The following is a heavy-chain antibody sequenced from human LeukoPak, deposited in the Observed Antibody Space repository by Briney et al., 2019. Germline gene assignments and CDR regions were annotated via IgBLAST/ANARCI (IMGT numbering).Heavy chain of an antibody. V-gene: IGHV1-18*01. CDR3: ARDLASSLWATVTYYYYMDV. CDR2: ISAYNGHT. CDR1: GYTFTNYG. D-gene: IGHD4-17*01. J-gene: IGHJ6*03. Sequence: GASVKVSCKASGYTFTNYGISWVRQAPGQGLEWMGWISAYNGHTKYAQKVQGRVTMTRDTSTSTAYMELRSLRSDDTAVYYCARDLASSLWATVTYYYYMDVWGKGTTVTVSS.